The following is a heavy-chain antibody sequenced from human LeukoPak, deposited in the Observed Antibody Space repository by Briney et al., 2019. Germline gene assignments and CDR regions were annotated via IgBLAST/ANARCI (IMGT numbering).Heavy chain of an antibody. CDR1: GYSFSNYW. Sequence: PGESLKISCKGSGYSFSNYWIGWVRLMPGKGLEGMGIIYPDDSETRYSPSFRCQVTISADKAINTAYLQWRSLKASDTAMYYCARRKTNRRSSGHTGGGYWGEGTLVTVSS. CDR2: IYPDDSET. CDR3: ARRKTNRRSSGHTGGGY. V-gene: IGHV5-51*01. J-gene: IGHJ4*02. D-gene: IGHD6-19*01.